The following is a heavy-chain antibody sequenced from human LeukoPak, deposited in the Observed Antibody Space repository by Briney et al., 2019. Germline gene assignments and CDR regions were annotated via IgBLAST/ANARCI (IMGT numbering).Heavy chain of an antibody. CDR2: IYSGGNT. V-gene: IGHV3-66*01. CDR3: ARITVTQFDP. J-gene: IGHJ5*02. CDR1: GFTVSNKY. D-gene: IGHD4-11*01. Sequence: GGSLRLSCAASGFTVSNKYMSWVRQAPGKGLEWVSVIYSGGNTYYADSVKGRFTMSRDNSKNTVYLQMNSLIDEYTAVYYCARITVTQFDPWGQGTLVTVSS.